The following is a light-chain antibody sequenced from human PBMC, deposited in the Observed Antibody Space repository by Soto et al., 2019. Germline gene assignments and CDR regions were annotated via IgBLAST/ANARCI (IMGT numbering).Light chain of an antibody. V-gene: IGLV1-44*01. CDR1: SSNIGSNT. J-gene: IGLJ1*01. CDR2: PNN. CDR3: AAWDDSLNGRV. Sequence: QSVLTQPPSASGTPGHRVTIYCSGSSSNIGSNTVNWYQQLPGTAPKLLIYPNNQRPSGVPDRFSGSKSGTSASLAISGLQSEDEADYYCAAWDDSLNGRVFGTGTKVTVL.